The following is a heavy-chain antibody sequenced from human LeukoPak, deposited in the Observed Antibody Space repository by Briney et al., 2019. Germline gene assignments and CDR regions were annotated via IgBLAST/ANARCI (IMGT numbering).Heavy chain of an antibody. CDR1: GGTFSSYA. CDR3: ARRGAYCGGDCYSGFDY. Sequence: ASVKVSCKASGGTFSSYAISWVRQAPGQGLEWMGGIIPIFGTANYAQKFQGRVTITADESTSTAYMELSSLRSEDTAVYYCARRGAYCGGDCYSGFDYWGQGTLVTVSS. V-gene: IGHV1-69*13. D-gene: IGHD2-21*02. CDR2: IIPIFGTA. J-gene: IGHJ4*02.